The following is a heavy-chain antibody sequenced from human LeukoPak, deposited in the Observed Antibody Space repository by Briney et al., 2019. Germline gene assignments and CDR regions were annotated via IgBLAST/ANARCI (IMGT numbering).Heavy chain of an antibody. CDR3: ARGEGYGDYI. J-gene: IGHJ4*02. V-gene: IGHV3-9*01. Sequence: GGSLRLSCAASGFTFDDYAMHWVRQAPGKGLEWVSGISWNSGSIGYADSVKGRFTISRDNAKNSLYLQMNSLRAEDTAVYYCARGEGYGDYIWGQGTLVTVSS. D-gene: IGHD4-17*01. CDR1: GFTFDDYA. CDR2: ISWNSGSI.